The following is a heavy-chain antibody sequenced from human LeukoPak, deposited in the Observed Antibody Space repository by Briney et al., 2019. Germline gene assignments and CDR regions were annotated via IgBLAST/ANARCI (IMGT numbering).Heavy chain of an antibody. V-gene: IGHV3-49*04. Sequence: PGGSLRLSCTASGFTFGDYAMSWVRQAPGKGLEWVGLIRNKAYGVTTEYAASVKGRFTISRDDSKSIAYLQMNSLKTEDTAVYYCTRDTGYYDSSGSYYTQPNDYWGQGTLVTVSS. CDR1: GFTFGDYA. D-gene: IGHD3-22*01. CDR2: IRNKAYGVTT. CDR3: TRDTGYYDSSGSYYTQPNDY. J-gene: IGHJ4*02.